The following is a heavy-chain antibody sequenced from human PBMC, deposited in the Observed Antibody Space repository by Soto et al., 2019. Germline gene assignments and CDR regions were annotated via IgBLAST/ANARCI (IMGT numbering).Heavy chain of an antibody. CDR3: ARDSGKGAYFDY. CDR2: IRNKANSYTT. Sequence: EVQLVESGGGLVQPGGSQRLSCAASGFTFSDHYMDWVRQAPGKGLEWVGRIRNKANSYTTDYAASVKGRFTISRDDSKDSLYLQMNSLKHEDTAIYYCARDSGKGAYFDYWGHGTLATVSS. J-gene: IGHJ4*01. CDR1: GFTFSDHY. D-gene: IGHD1-26*01. V-gene: IGHV3-72*01.